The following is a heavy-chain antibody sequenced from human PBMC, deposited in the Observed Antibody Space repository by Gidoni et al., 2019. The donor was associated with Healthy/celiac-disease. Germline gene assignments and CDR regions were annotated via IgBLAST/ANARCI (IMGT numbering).Heavy chain of an antibody. Sequence: QVQLQQWGAGLLKPSETLSLTCAVYGGSFSGYYWSWIRQPPGKGLEWIGEINHSGSTNYNPSLKSRVTISVDTSKNQFSLKLSSVTAADTAVYYCARGRVAPIDYSNWEGRGYYYYYGMDVWGQGTTVTVSS. CDR2: INHSGST. V-gene: IGHV4-34*01. CDR3: ARGRVAPIDYSNWEGRGYYYYYGMDV. J-gene: IGHJ6*02. D-gene: IGHD4-4*01. CDR1: GGSFSGYY.